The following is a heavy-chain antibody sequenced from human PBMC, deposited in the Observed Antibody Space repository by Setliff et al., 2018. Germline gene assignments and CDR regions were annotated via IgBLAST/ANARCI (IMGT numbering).Heavy chain of an antibody. J-gene: IGHJ5*02. CDR3: ARLESLGDLSLYGLWFDP. Sequence: SETLSLTCGVSGSSITSSNWWSWVRQAPGKGLEWVGQIFHGGSTHFNPSLKSRLTMSVDQSKNQFSLRLRSVTAADTAVYYCARLESLGDLSLYGLWFDPWGQGTLVTVSS. D-gene: IGHD3-16*02. CDR2: IFHGGST. V-gene: IGHV4-4*02. CDR1: GSSITSSNW.